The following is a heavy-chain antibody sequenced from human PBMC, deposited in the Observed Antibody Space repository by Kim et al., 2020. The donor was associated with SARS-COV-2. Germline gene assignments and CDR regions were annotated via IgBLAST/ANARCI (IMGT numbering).Heavy chain of an antibody. Sequence: SVKVSCKASGGTFSSYAISWVRQAPGQGLEWMGGIIPIFGTANYAQKFQGRVTITADESTSTAYMELSSLRSEDTAVYYCAILVGHCSGGSCYSGNYYFDYWGQGTLVTVSS. CDR3: AILVGHCSGGSCYSGNYYFDY. CDR2: IIPIFGTA. V-gene: IGHV1-69*13. J-gene: IGHJ4*02. D-gene: IGHD2-15*01. CDR1: GGTFSSYA.